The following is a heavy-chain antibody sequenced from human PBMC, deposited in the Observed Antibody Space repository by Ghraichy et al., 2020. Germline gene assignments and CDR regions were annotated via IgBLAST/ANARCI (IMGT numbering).Heavy chain of an antibody. D-gene: IGHD6-19*01. J-gene: IGHJ5*02. Sequence: GGSLRLSCAASGFTFSSYSMNWVRQAPGKGLEWVSSISSSSSYIYYADSVKGRFTISRDNAKNSLYLQMNSLRAEDTAVYYCARDRGGYSSGWFDPWGQGTLVTVSS. V-gene: IGHV3-21*01. CDR2: ISSSSSYI. CDR3: ARDRGGYSSGWFDP. CDR1: GFTFSSYS.